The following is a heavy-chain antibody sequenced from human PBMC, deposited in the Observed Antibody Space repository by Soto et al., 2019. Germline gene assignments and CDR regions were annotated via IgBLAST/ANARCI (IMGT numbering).Heavy chain of an antibody. CDR2: VHPPDSDT. Sequence: GESLKISCKASGYNFAANWIGWVRQKPGQGLEWMGIVHPPDSDTAYTPSFQGQVTISADKSTSSAYLQWTSLQASDTAIYYCKRQAVRNTVWGQGTLVTVSS. CDR3: KRQAVRNTV. V-gene: IGHV5-51*01. D-gene: IGHD2-2*02. CDR1: GYNFAANW. J-gene: IGHJ4*02.